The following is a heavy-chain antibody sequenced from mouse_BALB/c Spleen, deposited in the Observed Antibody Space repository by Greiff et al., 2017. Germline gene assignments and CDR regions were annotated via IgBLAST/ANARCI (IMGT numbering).Heavy chain of an antibody. J-gene: IGHJ4*01. V-gene: IGHV1S81*02. CDR1: GYTFTSYY. CDR2: INPSNGGT. D-gene: IGHD1-1*01. Sequence: QVQLQQSGAELVKPGASVKLSCKASGYTFTSYYMYWVKQRPGQGLEWIGEINPSNGGTNFNEKFKSKATLTVDKSSSTAYMQLSSLTSEDSAVYYCTRDGSSYVYAMDYWGQGTSVTVSS. CDR3: TRDGSSYVYAMDY.